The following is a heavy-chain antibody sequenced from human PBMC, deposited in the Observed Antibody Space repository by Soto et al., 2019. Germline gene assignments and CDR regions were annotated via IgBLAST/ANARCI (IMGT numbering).Heavy chain of an antibody. D-gene: IGHD2-2*01. V-gene: IGHV1-18*01. CDR3: ARDFRSSCTGNSCIYFDY. CDR1: GYTFTSYG. CDR2: ISAKSGDT. J-gene: IGHJ4*02. Sequence: GASVKVSCKASGYTFTSYGFSWVRQAPGQGLGWVGWISAKSGDTNSAKTLQGRVTLTTDTSTGTAYMDLRSLRSDDTAVYYCARDFRSSCTGNSCIYFDYWGQGTQVTVSS.